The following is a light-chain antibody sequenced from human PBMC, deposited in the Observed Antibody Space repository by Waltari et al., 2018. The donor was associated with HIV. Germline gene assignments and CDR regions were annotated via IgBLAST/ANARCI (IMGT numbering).Light chain of an antibody. V-gene: IGLV2-14*03. Sequence: QSALTQPASASGSPGQSITISCTGTSSHVGGYNYVSWYQQHPGKAPKLMIYDVSNRPSGVSNRFSGSKSGNTASLTISGLQAEDEADYYCSSYTSSSTLVFGGGTKLTVL. CDR3: SSYTSSSTLV. J-gene: IGLJ2*01. CDR1: SSHVGGYNY. CDR2: DVS.